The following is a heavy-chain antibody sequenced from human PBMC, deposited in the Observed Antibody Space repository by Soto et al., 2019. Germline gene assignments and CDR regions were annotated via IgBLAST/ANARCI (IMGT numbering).Heavy chain of an antibody. CDR2: IIPIFGTA. Sequence: ASVKVSCKASGGTFSSYAISWVRQAPGQGLEWMGGIIPIFGTANYAQKFQGRVTITADESTSTAYMELSSLRSEDTAVYYCARVGLNSYGTTDAFDIWGQGTMVTVSS. V-gene: IGHV1-69*13. J-gene: IGHJ3*02. CDR3: ARVGLNSYGTTDAFDI. D-gene: IGHD5-18*01. CDR1: GGTFSSYA.